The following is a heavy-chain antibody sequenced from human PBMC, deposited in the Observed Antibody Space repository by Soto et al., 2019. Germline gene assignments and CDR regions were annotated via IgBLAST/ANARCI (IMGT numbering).Heavy chain of an antibody. CDR3: ARGRGIQLWLRRYFDY. Sequence: PSETLSLTCTVSGGSISSYYWSWIRQPPGKGLEWIGYIYYSGSTNYNPSLKSRVTISVDTSKNQFSLKLSSVTAADTAVYYCARGRGIQLWLRRYFDYWGQGTLVTVSS. CDR1: GGSISSYY. V-gene: IGHV4-59*12. CDR2: IYYSGST. D-gene: IGHD5-18*01. J-gene: IGHJ4*02.